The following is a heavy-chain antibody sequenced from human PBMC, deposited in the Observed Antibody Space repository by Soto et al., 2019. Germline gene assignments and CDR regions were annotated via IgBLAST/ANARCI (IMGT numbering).Heavy chain of an antibody. D-gene: IGHD5-12*01. CDR2: VYDLDGT. Sequence: DVQLVESEGALIQPGGPLSPSGVPLGLPAGGKKNWPGVRKPPGKGPEWVSGVYDLDGTYYADSVRGRFTTSIGSSRTTVYLQMRDLRPEDTALYFCATWHLREHAYDIWGQGTMVTVSS. J-gene: IGHJ3*02. CDR1: GLPAGGKK. V-gene: IGHV3-53*01. CDR3: ATWHLREHAYDI.